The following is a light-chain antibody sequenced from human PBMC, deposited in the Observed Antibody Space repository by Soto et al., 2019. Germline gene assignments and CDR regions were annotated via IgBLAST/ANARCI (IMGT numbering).Light chain of an antibody. CDR2: DAS. J-gene: IGKJ4*01. CDR3: QQYSTYRLT. Sequence: DIPMTQSPSTVSASVGDRVTITCRASQTISGWLAWYQQKPGKAPNLLIYDASSSGSGVPSRFSGSGSGTEFTLTISGLQPDDFATYYCQQYSTYRLTFGGGTKVEIK. CDR1: QTISGW. V-gene: IGKV1-5*01.